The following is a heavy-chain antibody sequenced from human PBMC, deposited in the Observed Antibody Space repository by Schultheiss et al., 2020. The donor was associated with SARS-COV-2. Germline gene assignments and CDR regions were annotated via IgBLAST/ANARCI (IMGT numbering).Heavy chain of an antibody. CDR1: GGSISSSSYY. V-gene: IGHV4-39*07. D-gene: IGHD3-10*01. J-gene: IGHJ5*02. CDR3: ARGRTMVRGYAIPVGSWFDP. CDR2: INHSGST. Sequence: SQTLSLTCTVSGGSISSSSYYWGWIRQPPGKGLEWIGEINHSGSTNYNPSLKSRVTISVDTSKNQFSLKLSSVTAADTAVYYCARGRTMVRGYAIPVGSWFDPWGQGTLVTVSS.